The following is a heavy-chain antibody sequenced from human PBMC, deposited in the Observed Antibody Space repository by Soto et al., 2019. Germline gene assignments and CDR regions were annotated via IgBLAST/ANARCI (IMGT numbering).Heavy chain of an antibody. CDR2: IIPMIGAT. V-gene: IGHV1-69*06. CDR3: ARYRSAGTLYGAFDI. Sequence: QVQLVQSGSEVKKPGSSVKVSCKASGGTFSDFTLSWLRQAPGRGLEWMGGIIPMIGATNNAQKLKGRLTITADKSTGTVSMELNSLRSDDTAVYYCARYRSAGTLYGAFDIWGQGTEVTVSP. D-gene: IGHD1-1*01. J-gene: IGHJ3*02. CDR1: GGTFSDFT.